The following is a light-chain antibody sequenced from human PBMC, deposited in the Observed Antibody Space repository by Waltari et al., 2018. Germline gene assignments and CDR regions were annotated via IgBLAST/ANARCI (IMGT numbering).Light chain of an antibody. CDR2: KAS. CDR3: KQYITYPWT. V-gene: IGKV1-5*03. CDR1: QSVSTS. J-gene: IGKJ1*01. Sequence: DIQMTPSPSTLSASVGDRVTITCRASQSVSTSLAWYQQKPGKAPKVLIYKASSLESGVPLRFSGSGSGTEFTLTITSLQPDDVAIYACKQYITYPWTFGQGTKVEVK.